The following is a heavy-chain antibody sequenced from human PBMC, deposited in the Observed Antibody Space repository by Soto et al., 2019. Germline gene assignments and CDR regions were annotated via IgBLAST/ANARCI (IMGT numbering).Heavy chain of an antibody. Sequence: ASVKVSFKASGYTFTSYIIILVRQAPGQGLEWMGWISAYNGSTNYAQKLQGRVTMTTDTSTSTAYMELRSLRSDDTAVYYCARDNVDLDVWGKGTTVTVSS. CDR1: GYTFTSYI. J-gene: IGHJ6*04. D-gene: IGHD5-12*01. CDR3: ARDNVDLDV. V-gene: IGHV1-18*01. CDR2: ISAYNGST.